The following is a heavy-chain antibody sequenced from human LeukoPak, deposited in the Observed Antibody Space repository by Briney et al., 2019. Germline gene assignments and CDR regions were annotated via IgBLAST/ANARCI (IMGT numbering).Heavy chain of an antibody. D-gene: IGHD3-9*01. CDR2: INHSGST. J-gene: IGHJ5*02. CDR1: GFTFSSYW. V-gene: IGHV4-34*01. CDR3: ARDRVLTGYYNPVPFDP. Sequence: GSLRLSCAVSGFTFSSYWMSWVRQPPGKGLEWIGEINHSGSTNYNPSLKSRVTISVDTSKNQFSLKLSSVTAADTAVYYCARDRVLTGYYNPVPFDPWGQGTLVTVSS.